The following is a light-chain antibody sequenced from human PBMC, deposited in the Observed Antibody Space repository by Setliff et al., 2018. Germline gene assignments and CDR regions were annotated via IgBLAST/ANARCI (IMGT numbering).Light chain of an antibody. CDR1: SSDVGSYDF. CDR3: SAYTSSSTYV. V-gene: IGLV2-14*03. CDR2: DVT. Sequence: LTQPASVSGSPGQSITISCSGTSSDVGSYDFVSWYQQLPGKAPKLIILDVTNRPSGVSNRFSGSKAGNTASLTISGLQAEDEADYYCSAYTSSSTYVFGTGTKGTVL. J-gene: IGLJ1*01.